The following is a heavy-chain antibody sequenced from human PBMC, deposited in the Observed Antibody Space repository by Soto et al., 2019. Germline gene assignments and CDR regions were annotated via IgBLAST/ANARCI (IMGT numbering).Heavy chain of an antibody. V-gene: IGHV3-30*03. CDR1: GFTFSSYG. Sequence: QVQLVESGGGVVQPGRSLRLSCAASGFTFSSYGMHWDRQAPGKGLEWVAVISYDGSNKYYADSVKGRFTISRDNSKNTLYLQMNSLRAEDTAVYYCARSPYSVSYLAYFDYWGQGTLATVSS. J-gene: IGHJ4*02. CDR2: ISYDGSNK. CDR3: ARSPYSVSYLAYFDY. D-gene: IGHD1-26*01.